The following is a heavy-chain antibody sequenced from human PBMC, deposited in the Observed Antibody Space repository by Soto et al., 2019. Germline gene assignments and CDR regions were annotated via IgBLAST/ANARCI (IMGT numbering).Heavy chain of an antibody. V-gene: IGHV4-34*01. Sequence: SETLSLTCAVYGGSFSGYYWSWIRQPPGKGLEWIGEINHSGSTNYNPSLKSRVTISVDTSKNQFSLKLSSVTAADTAVYYCARLDIVVVPAAIKRGWFDPWGQGTLVTVSS. CDR3: ARLDIVVVPAAIKRGWFDP. CDR2: INHSGST. CDR1: GGSFSGYY. J-gene: IGHJ5*02. D-gene: IGHD2-2*02.